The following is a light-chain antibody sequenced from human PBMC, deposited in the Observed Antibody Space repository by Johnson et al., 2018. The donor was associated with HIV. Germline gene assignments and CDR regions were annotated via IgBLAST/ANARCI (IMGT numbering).Light chain of an antibody. CDR3: GTWDNSLSVYV. Sequence: QSVLTQPPSVSAAPGQKVTISCSGSSSNIGTNYISWYQQLPGTAPKLLIYDNNKRPSGIPDRFSGSKSGTSATLGITGLQTGDEAEYYCGTWDNSLSVYVFGTGTKVTVL. J-gene: IGLJ1*01. CDR2: DNN. V-gene: IGLV1-51*01. CDR1: SSNIGTNY.